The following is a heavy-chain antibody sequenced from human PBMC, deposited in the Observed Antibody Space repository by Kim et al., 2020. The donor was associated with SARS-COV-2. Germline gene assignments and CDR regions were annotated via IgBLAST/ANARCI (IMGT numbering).Heavy chain of an antibody. Sequence: GRFTISRDNSKNTLYLQMNSLRAGDTAVYYCEKDSGTYYYGSGSHPGMDVWGQGTTVTVSS. CDR3: EKDSGTYYYGSGSHPGMDV. J-gene: IGHJ6*02. V-gene: IGHV3-23*01. D-gene: IGHD3-10*01.